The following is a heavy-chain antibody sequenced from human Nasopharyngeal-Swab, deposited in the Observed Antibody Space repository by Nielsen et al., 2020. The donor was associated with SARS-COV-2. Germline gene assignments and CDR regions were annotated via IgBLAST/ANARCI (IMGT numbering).Heavy chain of an antibody. CDR3: ARDNGYIAYFDY. CDR2: IKQDGSEK. J-gene: IGHJ4*02. D-gene: IGHD5-18*01. V-gene: IGHV3-7*01. Sequence: GESLKISCAASGFTFSSYWMSWVRQAPGKGLEWVANIKQDGSEKYYVDSVKGRFTISRDNAKNSLYLQMNSLRAEDTAVYYCARDNGYIAYFDYWGQGTLVTVSS. CDR1: GFTFSSYW.